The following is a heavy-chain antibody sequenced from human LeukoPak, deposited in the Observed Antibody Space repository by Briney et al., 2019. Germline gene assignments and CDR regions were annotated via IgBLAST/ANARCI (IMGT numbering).Heavy chain of an antibody. V-gene: IGHV4-59*01. CDR3: ARGVTFEY. Sequence: SETLSLTCTVSAGSIYNYYWSWVRQPPGKGLEWIGYVYHTGSTTYNPSLKSRVTISVDTSKKEFSLKLTFVTAADTAIYYCARGVTFEYWGQGILVTVSS. CDR2: VYHTGST. CDR1: AGSIYNYY. J-gene: IGHJ4*02.